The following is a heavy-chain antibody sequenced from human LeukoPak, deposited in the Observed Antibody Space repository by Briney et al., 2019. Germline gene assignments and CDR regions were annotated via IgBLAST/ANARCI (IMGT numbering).Heavy chain of an antibody. V-gene: IGHV3-30*04. J-gene: IGHJ5*02. Sequence: PGGSLRLSCAASGFTFSSYAMHWVRQAPGKGLEWVAVISYDGSNKYYADSVKGRFTISRDNSKNTLYLQMNSLRAEDTAVYFYASGKYRYGDNWFDPWGQGTLVTVSS. CDR1: GFTFSSYA. CDR2: ISYDGSNK. D-gene: IGHD5-18*01. CDR3: ASGKYRYGDNWFDP.